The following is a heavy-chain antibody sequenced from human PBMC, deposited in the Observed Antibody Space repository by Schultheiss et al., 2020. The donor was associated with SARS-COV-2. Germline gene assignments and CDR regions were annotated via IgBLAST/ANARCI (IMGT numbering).Heavy chain of an antibody. CDR3: ARGDYYGSGKPFAKSDY. V-gene: IGHV4-61*01. J-gene: IGHJ4*02. Sequence: SETLSLTCTVSGGSVSSGSYYWSWIRQPPGKGLEWIGYIYSSGSTNYNPSLKSRVTISVDTSKNQFSLRLSSVTAADTAVYYCARGDYYGSGKPFAKSDYWGQGTLVTVSS. CDR1: GGSVSSGSYY. CDR2: IYSSGST. D-gene: IGHD3-10*01.